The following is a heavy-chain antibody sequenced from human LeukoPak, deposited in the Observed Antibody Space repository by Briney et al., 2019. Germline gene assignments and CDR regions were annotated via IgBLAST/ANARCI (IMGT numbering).Heavy chain of an antibody. J-gene: IGHJ5*02. V-gene: IGHV4-39*01. Sequence: SETLSLTCAVSGGSISSISSNNYHWGWIRQPPGKGLEWIGSIYYSGSTYYNPSLKSRVTISVDTSKNQFSLKLSSVTAADTAVYYCARHYGPWGQGTLVTVSS. CDR2: IYYSGST. CDR1: GGSISSISSNNYH. CDR3: ARHYGP. D-gene: IGHD3-10*01.